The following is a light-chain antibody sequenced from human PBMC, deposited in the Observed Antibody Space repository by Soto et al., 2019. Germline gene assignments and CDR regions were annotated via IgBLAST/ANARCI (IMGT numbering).Light chain of an antibody. CDR2: GAS. CDR3: QQYNNWPPHWT. Sequence: VMTQSPATLSVSPGERATLSCRASQSVSSNLAWYQQKPGQAPRLLIYGASTRATGIPARFSGSGSGTEFTLTISSLQSEDFAVYYCQQYNNWPPHWTFGQGTKVDIK. V-gene: IGKV3-15*01. J-gene: IGKJ1*01. CDR1: QSVSSN.